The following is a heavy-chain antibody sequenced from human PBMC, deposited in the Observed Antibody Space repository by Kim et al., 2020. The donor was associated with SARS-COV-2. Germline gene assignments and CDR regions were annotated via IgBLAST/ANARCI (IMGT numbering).Heavy chain of an antibody. D-gene: IGHD5-12*01. CDR2: ISAYNGNT. CDR3: ARVQVPDPWLRFDYASFDI. Sequence: ASVKVSCKASGYTFTSYGISWVRQAPGQGLEWMGGISAYNGNTNYAQKLQGRVTMTTDTSTSTAYMELRSLRSDDTAVYYCARVQVPDPWLRFDYASFDIWGQGTLVTVSS. V-gene: IGHV1-18*04. CDR1: GYTFTSYG. J-gene: IGHJ3*02.